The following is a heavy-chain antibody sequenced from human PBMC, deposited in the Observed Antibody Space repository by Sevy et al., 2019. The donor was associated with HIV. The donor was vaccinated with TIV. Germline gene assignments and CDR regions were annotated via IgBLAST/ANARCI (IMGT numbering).Heavy chain of an antibody. D-gene: IGHD3-10*01. CDR1: GYTFTSYG. V-gene: IGHV1-18*01. CDR2: ISAYNGNT. J-gene: IGHJ4*02. Sequence: ASVKVSCKASGYTFTSYGISWVRQAPGQGLEWMGWISAYNGNTNYAQKLQGRGTMTTDTSTSTAYMELRSLRSDDTAVYYCARGMNYYGSGSYYLPFDYWGQGTLVTVSS. CDR3: ARGMNYYGSGSYYLPFDY.